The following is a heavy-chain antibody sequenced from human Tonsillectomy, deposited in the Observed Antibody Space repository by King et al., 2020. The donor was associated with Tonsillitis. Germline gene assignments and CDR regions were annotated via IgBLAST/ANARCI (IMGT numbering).Heavy chain of an antibody. CDR3: ARKAMIVVAYTGNWFDP. D-gene: IGHD3-22*01. CDR1: GGSISSSSYY. Sequence: QLQESGPGLVKPSETLSLTCTVSGGSISSSSYYWGWIRQPPGKGLVWIGSIYYSGSTYYNPSLKSRVTISVDTSKNQFSLKLSSVTAADTAVYYCARKAMIVVAYTGNWFDPWGQGTLVTVSS. CDR2: IYYSGST. J-gene: IGHJ5*02. V-gene: IGHV4-39*01.